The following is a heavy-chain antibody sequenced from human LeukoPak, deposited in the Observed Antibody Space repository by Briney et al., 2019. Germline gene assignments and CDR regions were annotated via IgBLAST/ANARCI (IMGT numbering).Heavy chain of an antibody. D-gene: IGHD4-23*01. CDR3: VKKGGNNGRYDYFDY. Sequence: GSLRLSCAASGFTFSSYGMHWVRQAPGKGLDWVAVISYDGSNKYYADSVKGQFTISRDNSKNTVYLQMDSLRTEDTAVYYCVKKGGNNGRYDYFDYWGQGTLVTVSS. V-gene: IGHV3-30*18. CDR2: ISYDGSNK. CDR1: GFTFSSYG. J-gene: IGHJ4*02.